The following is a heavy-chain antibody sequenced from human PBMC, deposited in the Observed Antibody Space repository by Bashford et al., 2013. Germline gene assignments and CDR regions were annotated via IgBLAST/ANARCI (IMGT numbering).Heavy chain of an antibody. J-gene: IGHJ4*02. Sequence: SETLSLTCSVSGVSLRNYYWAWLRQSPGKGLEYIGYVYYSGSLNYNPSLKSRASVSLDTSKNQFSLQLNSVTPDDTAVYYCARYRLGAPDYWSQGTLVTVSS. D-gene: IGHD1-26*01. V-gene: IGHV4-59*08. CDR1: GVSLRNYY. CDR3: ARYRLGAPDY. CDR2: VYYSGSL.